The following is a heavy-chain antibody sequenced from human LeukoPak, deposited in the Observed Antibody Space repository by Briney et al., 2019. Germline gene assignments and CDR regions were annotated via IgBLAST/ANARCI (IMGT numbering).Heavy chain of an antibody. V-gene: IGHV3-9*01. CDR3: AKDNSPPYCGGDCYSGFDY. Sequence: GRSLRLSCAASGFTFDDYAMHWVRQAPGKGLEWVSGISWNSGSIGYADSVKGRFTISRDNAKNSLYLQMNSLRAEDTALYYCAKDNSPPYCGGDCYSGFDYWGQGTLVTVSS. CDR2: ISWNSGSI. CDR1: GFTFDDYA. J-gene: IGHJ4*02. D-gene: IGHD2-21*02.